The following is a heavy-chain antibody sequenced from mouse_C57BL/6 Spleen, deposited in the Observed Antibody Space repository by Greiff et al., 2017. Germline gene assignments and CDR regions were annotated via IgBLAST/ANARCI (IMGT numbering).Heavy chain of an antibody. Sequence: EVQLVESGGGLVQPKGSLKLSCAASGFSFNTYAMNWVRQAPGKGLEWVARIRSKSNNYATYYADSVKDRFTISRDDSESMLYLQMNNLKTEDTAMYYCVRHGGYDGYYPDWYFDVWGTGTTVTVSS. CDR2: IRSKSNNYAT. CDR3: VRHGGYDGYYPDWYFDV. CDR1: GFSFNTYA. V-gene: IGHV10-1*01. D-gene: IGHD2-3*01. J-gene: IGHJ1*03.